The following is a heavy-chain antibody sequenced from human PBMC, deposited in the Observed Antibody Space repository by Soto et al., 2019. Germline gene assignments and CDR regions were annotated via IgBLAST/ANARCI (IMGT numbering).Heavy chain of an antibody. CDR3: AKVSYSYGPQLYFDY. CDR2: ISYDGSNK. CDR1: GFTFSSYG. V-gene: IGHV3-30*18. Sequence: SGGSLRLSCAASGFTFSSYGMHWVRQAPGKGLEWVAVISYDGSNKYYADSVKGRFTISRDNSKNTLYLQMNSLRAEDTAVYYCAKVSYSYGPQLYFDYWGQGTLVTVSS. J-gene: IGHJ4*02. D-gene: IGHD5-18*01.